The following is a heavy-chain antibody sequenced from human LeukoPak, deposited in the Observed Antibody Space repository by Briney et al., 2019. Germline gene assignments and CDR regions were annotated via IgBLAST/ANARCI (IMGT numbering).Heavy chain of an antibody. CDR3: ARGVGATPHNWFDP. CDR2: IYYSGST. J-gene: IGHJ5*02. D-gene: IGHD1-26*01. V-gene: IGHV4-39*01. Sequence: SETLSFTCTVSGGSISSSSYYWGWIRQPPGKGLEWIGSIYYSGSTYYNPSLKSRVTISVDTSKNQFSLKLSSVTAADTAVYYCARGVGATPHNWFDPWGQGTLVTVSS. CDR1: GGSISSSSYY.